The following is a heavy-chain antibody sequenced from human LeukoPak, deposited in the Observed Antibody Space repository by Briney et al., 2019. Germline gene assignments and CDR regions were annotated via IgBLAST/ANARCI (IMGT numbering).Heavy chain of an antibody. CDR1: GGSISSGGYY. CDR3: AGGIEWYWFDP. D-gene: IGHD3-3*01. Sequence: SQTLSLTCTVSGGSISSGGYYWIWIRQHPGKGLEWIGYIYYSGSTYYNPSLKSRVTISVDTSKNQFSLKLSSVTAADTAVYYCAGGIEWYWFDPWGQGTLVTVSS. V-gene: IGHV4-31*03. CDR2: IYYSGST. J-gene: IGHJ5*02.